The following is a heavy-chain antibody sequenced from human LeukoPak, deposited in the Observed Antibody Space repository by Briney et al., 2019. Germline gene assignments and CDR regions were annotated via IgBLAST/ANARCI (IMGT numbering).Heavy chain of an antibody. CDR2: IYHSGST. J-gene: IGHJ6*03. Sequence: PSETLSLTCTVSGYSISSGYYWGWIRQPPGKGLEWIGSIYHSGSTYYNPSLKSRVTISVDTSKNQFSLKLSSVTAADTAVYYCARVNRNYDFWSGSTYYYYYMDVWGKGTTVTVSS. D-gene: IGHD3-3*01. CDR3: ARVNRNYDFWSGSTYYYYYMDV. V-gene: IGHV4-38-2*02. CDR1: GYSISSGYY.